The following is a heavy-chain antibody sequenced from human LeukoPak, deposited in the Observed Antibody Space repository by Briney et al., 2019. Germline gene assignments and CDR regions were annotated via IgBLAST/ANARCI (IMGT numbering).Heavy chain of an antibody. CDR1: GFTLICCG. Sequence: GGSLRLSCAASGFTLICCGMHRVRQAPGKGLEWVAFIRYDGSTKYYTDSVKGRFTISRDNSRDTLYLQMNSLRAEDTAVYYCAELGITMIGGVWGKGTTVTISS. CDR2: IRYDGSTK. D-gene: IGHD3-10*02. J-gene: IGHJ6*04. V-gene: IGHV3-30*02. CDR3: AELGITMIGGV.